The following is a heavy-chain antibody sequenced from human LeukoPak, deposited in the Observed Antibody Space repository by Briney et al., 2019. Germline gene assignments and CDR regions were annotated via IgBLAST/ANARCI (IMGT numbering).Heavy chain of an antibody. J-gene: IGHJ4*02. V-gene: IGHV4-34*01. CDR1: GGSFSGYY. D-gene: IGHD1-1*01. CDR2: INHSGST. CDR3: ARSNVNEPFYFDY. Sequence: SETLSLTCAVYGGSFSGYYWSWIRQPPGKGLEWIGEINHSGSTNYNPSLKSRVTISVDTSKNQFSLKLSSVTAADTAVYYCARSNVNEPFYFDYWGQGTLVTVSS.